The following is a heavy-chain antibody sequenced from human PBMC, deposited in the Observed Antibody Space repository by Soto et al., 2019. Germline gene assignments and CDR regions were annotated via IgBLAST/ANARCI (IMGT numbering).Heavy chain of an antibody. V-gene: IGHV1-69*10. Sequence: ASVKVSCKASGGTFSSYAISWVRQAPGQGLEWMGWINPNSGKTGYAQKFQGRVTITADKSTSTAYMELSSLRSEDTAVYYCARDSINDYSSNYYMDVWGKGTTVTVSS. D-gene: IGHD4-4*01. J-gene: IGHJ6*03. CDR3: ARDSINDYSSNYYMDV. CDR1: GGTFSSYA. CDR2: INPNSGKT.